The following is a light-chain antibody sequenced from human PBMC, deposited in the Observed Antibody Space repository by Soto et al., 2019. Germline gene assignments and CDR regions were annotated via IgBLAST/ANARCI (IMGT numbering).Light chain of an antibody. V-gene: IGLV2-14*03. CDR3: NSYPSTNTLV. CDR2: DVT. J-gene: IGLJ2*01. CDR1: SSDVGGYKH. Sequence: QSALTQPASVSGTPGQSITLSCPGTSSDVGGYKHVSWYQQHPGKSPKLMIYDVTDRPSGVSNRFSGSKSGSTASLAISGIQAEDEADYYCNSYPSTNTLVFGGGTKLTVL.